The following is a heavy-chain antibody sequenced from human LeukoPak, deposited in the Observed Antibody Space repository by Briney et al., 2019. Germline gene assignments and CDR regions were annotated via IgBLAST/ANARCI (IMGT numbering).Heavy chain of an antibody. D-gene: IGHD6-13*01. CDR1: GYTFTGYY. Sequence: ASVKVSCKASGYTFTGYYIHWVRQAPGQGLEWLGWINPNSGDTNYVQKFQGRVTMTRDTSISTAYMELSRLTSDDTAVYYCATSTGYSSTWGAFDIWGQGTMVTVSS. CDR2: INPNSGDT. J-gene: IGHJ3*02. V-gene: IGHV1-2*02. CDR3: ATSTGYSSTWGAFDI.